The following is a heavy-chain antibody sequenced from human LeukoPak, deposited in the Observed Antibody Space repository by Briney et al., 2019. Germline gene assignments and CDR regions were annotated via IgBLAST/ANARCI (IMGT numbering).Heavy chain of an antibody. J-gene: IGHJ4*02. CDR3: VRGSGGNGYGYWGDS. V-gene: IGHV3-33*01. Sequence: GGSLRLSCAASGFTFSNFGMHWVRKAPGRGLEWVAVIWSHGNEIHYVDSVKGRFTISRDNFRNTLYLQMHSLRAEGSAVYYCVRGSGGNGYGYWGDSWGQGTLVIVSS. D-gene: IGHD5-12*01. CDR2: IWSHGNEI. CDR1: GFTFSNFG.